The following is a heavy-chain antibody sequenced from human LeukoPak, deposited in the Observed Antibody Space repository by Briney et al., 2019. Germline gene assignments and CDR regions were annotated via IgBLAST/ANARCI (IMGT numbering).Heavy chain of an antibody. D-gene: IGHD1-26*01. CDR3: PRVPSWELQLVFDY. CDR2: IKQDGSEK. J-gene: IGHJ4*02. V-gene: IGHV3-7*01. CDR1: GFTFSSYW. Sequence: GGSLRLSCAASGFTFSSYWMSWVRQAPGKGLEWVANIKQDGSEKYYVDSEKGRFTISRDNAKNSLYLQMNSLRAEDTAVYYCPRVPSWELQLVFDYWGQGTLVTVSS.